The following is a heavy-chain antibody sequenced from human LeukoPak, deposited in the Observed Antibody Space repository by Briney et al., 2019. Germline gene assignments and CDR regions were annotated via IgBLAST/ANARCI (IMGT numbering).Heavy chain of an antibody. CDR3: AARPGEVAVPYDY. D-gene: IGHD2-15*01. CDR1: GFTFSTYA. Sequence: GGSLRLSCAASGFTFSTYAMTWVRQAPGKGLEWVSFISRGDDVTYYADSVKGRFTISRDSSKNTLYLQMHSLRAEDTAVYYCAARPGEVAVPYDYWGQGTLVTVSS. V-gene: IGHV3-23*01. CDR2: ISRGDDVT. J-gene: IGHJ4*02.